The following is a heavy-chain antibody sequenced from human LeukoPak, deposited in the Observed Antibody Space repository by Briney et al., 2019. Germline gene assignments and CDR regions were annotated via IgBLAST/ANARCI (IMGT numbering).Heavy chain of an antibody. V-gene: IGHV3-7*03. CDR3: ARGLAAAGTPY. CDR2: IKQDGSEK. Sequence: GGSLRLSCAASGSTFSSYWMSWVRQAPGKGLEWVANIKQDGSEKYYVDSVKGRFTISRDNAKNSLYLQMNSLRAEDTALYYCARGLAAAGTPYWGQGALVTVSS. J-gene: IGHJ4*02. CDR1: GSTFSSYW. D-gene: IGHD6-13*01.